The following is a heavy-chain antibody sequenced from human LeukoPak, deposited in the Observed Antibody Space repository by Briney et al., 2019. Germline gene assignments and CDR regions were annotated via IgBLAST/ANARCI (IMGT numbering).Heavy chain of an antibody. CDR1: NGSINNYY. CDR3: ARQTGSGLFILP. Sequence: SETLSLTCSVSNGSINNYYWSWIRQPPGKGPEWIGFIYSNGRTNYNPSLQSRVTMSVDTSKNQFSLRLTSVTAADTAVYYCARQTGSGLFILPGGQGTLVTVSS. D-gene: IGHD3/OR15-3a*01. CDR2: IYSNGRT. V-gene: IGHV4-59*08. J-gene: IGHJ4*02.